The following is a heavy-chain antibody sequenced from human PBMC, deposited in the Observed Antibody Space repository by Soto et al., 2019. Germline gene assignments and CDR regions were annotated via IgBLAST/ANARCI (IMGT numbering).Heavy chain of an antibody. D-gene: IGHD3-22*01. CDR2: IYYSGST. J-gene: IGHJ5*02. CDR1: GGSISRGDYY. CDR3: ARGGYDSSGYYYLGNQGFDP. V-gene: IGHV4-30-4*01. Sequence: SETLSLTCTVSGGSISRGDYYWSWIRQPPGKGLEWIGYIYYSGSTYYNPSLRSRVTISVDTSKNQFSLKLSSVTAADTAVYYCARGGYDSSGYYYLGNQGFDPWGQGTLVTVSS.